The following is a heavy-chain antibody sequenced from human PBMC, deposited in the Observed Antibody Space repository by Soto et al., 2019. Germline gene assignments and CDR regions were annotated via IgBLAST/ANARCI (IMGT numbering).Heavy chain of an antibody. V-gene: IGHV3-33*01. Sequence: GGSLRLSCAASGFTFSSYSMHWVRQAPGKGLEWVAVIWYDGSNKYYADSVKGRVTISRDNSKNTLYLQMNSLRAEDTAVYYCARPWRPLVVIPGAFDIWGQGTMVTVSS. D-gene: IGHD3-22*01. CDR2: IWYDGSNK. CDR3: ARPWRPLVVIPGAFDI. CDR1: GFTFSSYS. J-gene: IGHJ3*02.